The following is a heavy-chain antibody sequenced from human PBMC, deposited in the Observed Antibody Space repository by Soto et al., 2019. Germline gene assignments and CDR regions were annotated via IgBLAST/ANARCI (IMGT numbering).Heavy chain of an antibody. Sequence: ASVKVSCKASGYTFTSYGISWVRQAPGQGLEWMGWISAYNGNTNYAQKLQGRVTMTTDTSTSTAYMELRSLRSDDTAVYYCARGHVFITGTTFFDFWGQGPLVTVSS. CDR1: GYTFTSYG. V-gene: IGHV1-18*01. CDR2: ISAYNGNT. J-gene: IGHJ4*02. CDR3: ARGHVFITGTTFFDF. D-gene: IGHD1-7*01.